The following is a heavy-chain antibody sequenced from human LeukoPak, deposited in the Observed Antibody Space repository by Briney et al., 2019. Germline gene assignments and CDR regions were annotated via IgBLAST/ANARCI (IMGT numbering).Heavy chain of an antibody. CDR2: INPNSGGT. D-gene: IGHD3-3*01. V-gene: IGHV1-2*02. Sequence: ASVKVSCKASGYTFTGYYMHWVRQAPGQGLEWMGWINPNSGGTNYAQKFQGRVTMTRDTSISTAYMELSRLRSDDTAVYYCAREILTIFGVVSSGEDDRTGAFDIWGQGTMVAVSS. CDR1: GYTFTGYY. CDR3: AREILTIFGVVSSGEDDRTGAFDI. J-gene: IGHJ3*02.